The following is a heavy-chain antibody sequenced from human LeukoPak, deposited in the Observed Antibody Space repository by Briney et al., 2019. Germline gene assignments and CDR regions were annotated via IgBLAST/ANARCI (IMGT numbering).Heavy chain of an antibody. CDR3: ARGPGIQLWLYYFDY. Sequence: SETLSLTCAVYGGSFSGYYWSWIRQPPGKGLEWIGEINHSGSTNYNPSLKSRVTISVDTSKNQFSLKLSSVTAADTAVYYCARGPGIQLWLYYFDYWGQGTLVTVSS. D-gene: IGHD5-18*01. J-gene: IGHJ4*02. CDR1: GGSFSGYY. CDR2: INHSGST. V-gene: IGHV4-34*01.